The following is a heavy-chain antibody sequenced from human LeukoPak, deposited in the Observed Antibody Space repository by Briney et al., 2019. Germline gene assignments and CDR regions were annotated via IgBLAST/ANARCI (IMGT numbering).Heavy chain of an antibody. V-gene: IGHV3-30*18. CDR2: ISYDGSKN. CDR3: AKELSSARGYGMDV. Sequence: GGSLRLSCAASGFTFSSYGMRWVRQAPGKGLEWVAVISYDGSKNYYGDSVKGRFTISRDNSKNTLYLQMNSMRAEDTAVYYCAKELSSARGYGMDVWGQGTTVTVSS. J-gene: IGHJ6*02. CDR1: GFTFSSYG. D-gene: IGHD3-22*01.